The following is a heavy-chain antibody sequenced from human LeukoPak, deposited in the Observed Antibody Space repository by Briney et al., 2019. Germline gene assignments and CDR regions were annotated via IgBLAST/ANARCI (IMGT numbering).Heavy chain of an antibody. V-gene: IGHV1-2*02. Sequence: ASVKVSCKASGYTFTGYFIHWVRQAPGQGLEWMGWINPNNGGTNYAQKFQGRVTMTRDTSISTAYMELSRLRSDDTAVYYCARDERYDSSGYPFDYWGQGTLVTVSS. CDR1: GYTFTGYF. J-gene: IGHJ4*02. CDR3: ARDERYDSSGYPFDY. CDR2: INPNNGGT. D-gene: IGHD3-22*01.